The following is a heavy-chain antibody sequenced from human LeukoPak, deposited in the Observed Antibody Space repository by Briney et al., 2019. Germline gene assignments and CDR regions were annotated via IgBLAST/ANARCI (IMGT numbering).Heavy chain of an antibody. CDR1: GASISSSDYY. J-gene: IGHJ5*02. CDR2: IYHGGST. Sequence: SETLSLTCSVSGASISSSDYYWGWIRQPPGKGLEWIGTIYHGGSTYYNTSLKGRVTISVDTSKNQFSLKFNSVTAADTAVYYCARVGIVLVTGSNWVDPWGQGTLVTVSS. D-gene: IGHD3-22*01. V-gene: IGHV4-39*07. CDR3: ARVGIVLVTGSNWVDP.